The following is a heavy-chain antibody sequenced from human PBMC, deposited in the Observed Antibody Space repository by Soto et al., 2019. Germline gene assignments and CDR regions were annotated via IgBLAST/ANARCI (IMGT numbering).Heavy chain of an antibody. V-gene: IGHV3-23*01. D-gene: IGHD3-10*01. CDR3: AKDKVTMVRGVIITAFDY. CDR2: ISGSGGST. J-gene: IGHJ4*02. CDR1: GFTFSSYA. Sequence: GGSLRLSCAASGFTFSSYAMSWVRQAPGKGLEWVSAISGSGGSTYYADSVKGRFTISRDNSKNTLYLQMNSLRAEDTAVYYCAKDKVTMVRGVIITAFDYWGQGTLVTVSS.